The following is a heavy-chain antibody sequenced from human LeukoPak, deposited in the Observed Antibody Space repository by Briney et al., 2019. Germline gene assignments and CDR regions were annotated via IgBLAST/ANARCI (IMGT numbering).Heavy chain of an antibody. Sequence: GGSLRLSCAASGFTFNTYGMHWVRQAPGKGLQWVAFIRYNGNDHFYGDSVKGRFTISRDNSKNTLYVQMSSLRAEDTAVYYCARDGATVTTLYYYYYMDVWGKGTTVTVSS. CDR1: GFTFNTYG. CDR2: IRYNGNDH. J-gene: IGHJ6*03. D-gene: IGHD4-17*01. CDR3: ARDGATVTTLYYYYYMDV. V-gene: IGHV3-30*02.